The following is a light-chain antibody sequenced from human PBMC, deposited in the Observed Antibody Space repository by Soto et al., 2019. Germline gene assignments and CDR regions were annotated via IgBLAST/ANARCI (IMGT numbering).Light chain of an antibody. CDR2: DNN. CDR3: GAWDASLSAVL. Sequence: QSVLTQPPSVSAAPGQKVTISCSGGRYNIGINHVSWYQQLPGTAPKLLIYDNNERPSGIPDRFSGSKSGTSATLGITGLQTGDEADYYCGAWDASLSAVLFGGGTKVTVL. V-gene: IGLV1-51*01. CDR1: RYNIGINH. J-gene: IGLJ2*01.